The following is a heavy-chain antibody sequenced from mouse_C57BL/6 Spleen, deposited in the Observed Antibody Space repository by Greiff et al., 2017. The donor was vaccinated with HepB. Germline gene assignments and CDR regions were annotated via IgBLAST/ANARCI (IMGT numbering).Heavy chain of an antibody. Sequence: EVKLVESGGGLVKPGGSLKLSCAASGFTFSSYAMSWVRQTPEKRLEWVATISDGGSYTYYPDNVKGRFTISRDNAKNNLYLQMSHLKSEDTAMYYCARKYYGSSYRYFDVWGTGTTVTVSS. V-gene: IGHV5-4*03. CDR2: ISDGGSYT. CDR3: ARKYYGSSYRYFDV. J-gene: IGHJ1*03. CDR1: GFTFSSYA. D-gene: IGHD1-1*01.